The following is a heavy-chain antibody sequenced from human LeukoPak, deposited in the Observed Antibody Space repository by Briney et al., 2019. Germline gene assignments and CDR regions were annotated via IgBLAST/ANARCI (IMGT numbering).Heavy chain of an antibody. CDR1: GFTFSNYA. CDR3: AKVGGGGGYYYDY. Sequence: PGGSLRLSCAASGFTFSNYAMNWVRQAPGKGLEWVSVISGSGGSTNYADSVKGRFTISRDNSKNTLYLQMNSLRAEDTAVYYCAKVGGGGGYYYDYWGQGTLVTVSS. V-gene: IGHV3-23*01. CDR2: ISGSGGST. D-gene: IGHD3-22*01. J-gene: IGHJ4*02.